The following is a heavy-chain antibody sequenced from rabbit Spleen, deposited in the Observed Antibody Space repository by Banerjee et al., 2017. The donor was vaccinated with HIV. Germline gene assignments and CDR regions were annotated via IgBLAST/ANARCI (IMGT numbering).Heavy chain of an antibody. V-gene: IGHV1S45*01. J-gene: IGHJ4*01. Sequence: EESGGDLVKPEGSLTLTCTASGFSFSSSYWICWVRQAPGKGLEWIACMNVRSGEDVYATWAKGRFTVSKTSSTTVTLQMTSLTAADTATYFCARDLPTVVGWNLSLWGPGTLVTVS. D-gene: IGHD1-1*01. CDR2: MNVRSGED. CDR1: GFSFSSSYW. CDR3: ARDLPTVVGWNLSL.